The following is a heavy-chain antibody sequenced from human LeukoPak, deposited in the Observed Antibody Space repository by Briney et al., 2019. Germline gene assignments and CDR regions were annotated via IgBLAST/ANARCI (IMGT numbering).Heavy chain of an antibody. CDR3: VRDRGYSYGSTYFDY. D-gene: IGHD5-18*01. CDR2: IGGGGSAT. Sequence: PGGSLRLSCAASGFTFSDYRMHWVRQPPGKGLVWVSVIGGGGSATNYADSVKGRFTISRDDAKNTLYLQMSSLSAEDTAVYYCVRDRGYSYGSTYFDYWGRGTLVTVSS. V-gene: IGHV3-74*01. J-gene: IGHJ4*02. CDR1: GFTFSDYR.